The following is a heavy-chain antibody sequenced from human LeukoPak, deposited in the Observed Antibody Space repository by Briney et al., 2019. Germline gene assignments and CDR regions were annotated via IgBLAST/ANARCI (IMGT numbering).Heavy chain of an antibody. D-gene: IGHD3-22*01. CDR2: FSGSGGGGGT. CDR3: AKTYYSDSSGYPFDS. V-gene: IGHV3-23*01. CDR1: GFTFGTFG. Sequence: GGSLRLSCAASGFTFGTFGMSWVRQGPGKGLEWVSTFSGSGGGGGTFYADSVKGRFAISRDNSRNTLYLQMNSLRVEDTAIYYCAKTYYSDSSGYPFDSWSQGALVTVSS. J-gene: IGHJ4*02.